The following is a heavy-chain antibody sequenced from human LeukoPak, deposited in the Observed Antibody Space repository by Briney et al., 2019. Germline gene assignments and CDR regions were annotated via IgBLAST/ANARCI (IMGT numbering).Heavy chain of an antibody. CDR1: GYTFTGHY. D-gene: IGHD6-19*01. Sequence: ASVKVSCKASGYTFTGHYLHWVRQAPGQGLEWMGWINPNSGGTNYAQKFQGRVTMTRDASISSAHMELRRLKSDDTAVYYCANGPRAPSIAVAGPAYWGQGTLVTVSS. J-gene: IGHJ4*02. CDR3: ANGPRAPSIAVAGPAY. CDR2: INPNSGGT. V-gene: IGHV1-2*02.